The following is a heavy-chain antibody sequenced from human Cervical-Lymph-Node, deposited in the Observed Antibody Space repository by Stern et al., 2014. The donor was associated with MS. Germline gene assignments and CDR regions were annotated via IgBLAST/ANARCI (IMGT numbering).Heavy chain of an antibody. CDR2: ISPKTGSA. CDR3: ARDRGGYSDY. D-gene: IGHD3-16*01. Sequence: QVQLVQSGAEVERPGASVKVSCKASVYTFTAYFLHCVRQAPGQVLDWMGWISPKTGSATYAQKFQDRVTMTRDTSINTGYMEVSSLRSDDTAVYYCARDRGGYSDYWGQGTLVAVSS. J-gene: IGHJ4*02. V-gene: IGHV1-2*02. CDR1: VYTFTAYF.